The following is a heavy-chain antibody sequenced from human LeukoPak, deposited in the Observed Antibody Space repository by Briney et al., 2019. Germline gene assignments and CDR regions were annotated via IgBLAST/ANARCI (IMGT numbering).Heavy chain of an antibody. D-gene: IGHD3-10*02. CDR3: ARGVFGESLES. CDR1: GHTFTGYY. Sequence: GASVKVSCKASGHTFTGYYVYWGRQAPGQGLEWMGWMNPNVGGANFPQKFQGRVTVTSDPAISAAYMELRRLRSDDTAVYYCARGVFGESLESWGQGTLVTVSS. V-gene: IGHV1-2*02. CDR2: MNPNVGGA. J-gene: IGHJ4*02.